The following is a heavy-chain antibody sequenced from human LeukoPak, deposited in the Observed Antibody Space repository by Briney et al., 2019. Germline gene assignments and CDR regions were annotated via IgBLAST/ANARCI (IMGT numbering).Heavy chain of an antibody. Sequence: GGSLRLSCAASGFTISSYAMSWARQAPGKGLEWVSGISSSGSGGNTYYADSVKGRFTISRDNSKNTLYPQMNSLRVEDTAGYYCAKSPVPYCSGGSCYGMDVWGQGTTVTVSS. D-gene: IGHD2-15*01. CDR1: GFTISSYA. J-gene: IGHJ6*02. CDR2: ISSSGSGGNT. CDR3: AKSPVPYCSGGSCYGMDV. V-gene: IGHV3-23*01.